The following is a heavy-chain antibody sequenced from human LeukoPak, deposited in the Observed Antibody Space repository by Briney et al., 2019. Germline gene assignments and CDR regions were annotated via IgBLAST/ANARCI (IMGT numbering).Heavy chain of an antibody. V-gene: IGHV1-18*01. J-gene: IGHJ5*02. CDR3: ARGGVYCSGGSCPLNWFDP. Sequence: ASVKVSCKSSGSTFTNYGISWVRQAPGQGLEWMGWISAYNGDTNYAHKLQGRGTLTTDTSTSTAYIELRSMRSDDTAVYYCARGGVYCSGGSCPLNWFDPWGQGTLVTVSS. CDR2: ISAYNGDT. CDR1: GSTFTNYG. D-gene: IGHD2-15*01.